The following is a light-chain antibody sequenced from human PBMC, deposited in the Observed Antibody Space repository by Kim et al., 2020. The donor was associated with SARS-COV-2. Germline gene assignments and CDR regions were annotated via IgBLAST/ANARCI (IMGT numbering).Light chain of an antibody. V-gene: IGLV2-8*01. CDR3: SSYGGKNNLV. CDR1: SSDVGAYNY. CDR2: EVT. J-gene: IGLJ2*01. Sequence: GQSVVISCTGGSSDVGAYNYVSWYQQHPGKAPKLIIYEVTKRPSGVPERFSGSKSGNTASLTVSGLQTEDEADYYCSSYGGKNNLVFGGGTQLTVL.